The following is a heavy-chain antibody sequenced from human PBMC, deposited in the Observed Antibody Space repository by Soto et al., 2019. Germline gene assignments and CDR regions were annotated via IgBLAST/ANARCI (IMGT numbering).Heavy chain of an antibody. CDR3: ASLSMVRGVLYGMDV. Sequence: QVQLQESGPGLVKPSQTLSLTCTVSGGSISSGDYYWSWIRQPPGKGLEWIGYIYYSGSTYYNPSLKCRVTISVDTSKNQFSLKLSSVTAADTAVYYFASLSMVRGVLYGMDVWGQGTTVTVSS. J-gene: IGHJ6*02. CDR1: GGSISSGDYY. V-gene: IGHV4-30-4*01. CDR2: IYYSGST. D-gene: IGHD3-10*01.